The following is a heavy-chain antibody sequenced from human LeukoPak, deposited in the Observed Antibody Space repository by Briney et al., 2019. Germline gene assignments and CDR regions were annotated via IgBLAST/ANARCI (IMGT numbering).Heavy chain of an antibody. Sequence: ASVNVSCKASAYTFIGYYIHWVRQAPGQGLEWMGCINANTGGTKYAQNFQGRVTMTRDTSAITTYMSLSNLRSDDTAIFYCVREVEGRPQDVWFDPWGQGTLVTVSS. V-gene: IGHV1-2*02. CDR1: AYTFIGYY. D-gene: IGHD5-24*01. J-gene: IGHJ5*02. CDR3: VREVEGRPQDVWFDP. CDR2: INANTGGT.